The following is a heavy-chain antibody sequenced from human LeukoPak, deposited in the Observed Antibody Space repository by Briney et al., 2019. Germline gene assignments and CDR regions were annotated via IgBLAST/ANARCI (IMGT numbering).Heavy chain of an antibody. Sequence: PGGTLRHSPAASGFSFTNYAMSWVRQVPGKGLEWVSAITGSGDDTYHADSVKGRFTISRDNSRNTLYLQMNSLRVEDSAMYHVAKGSRRSRPYYFDFWGQGTLVTVSS. D-gene: IGHD6-19*01. CDR1: GFSFTNYA. J-gene: IGHJ4*02. V-gene: IGHV3-23*01. CDR3: AKGSRRSRPYYFDF. CDR2: ITGSGDDT.